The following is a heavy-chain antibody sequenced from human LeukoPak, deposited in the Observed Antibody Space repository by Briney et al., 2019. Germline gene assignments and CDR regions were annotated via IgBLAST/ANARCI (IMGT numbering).Heavy chain of an antibody. CDR2: IYPGDSDT. Sequence: GESLKISCKGSGYSFTNYWIGWVRQMPGKGLEWMGIIYPGDSDTRYSPSFQGQVTISADKSICTAYLQWSSLKASDTALYYCARHTRDSTPLFDYSGQGTLVTVSS. CDR3: ARHTRDSTPLFDY. D-gene: IGHD2-21*02. CDR1: GYSFTNYW. V-gene: IGHV5-51*01. J-gene: IGHJ4*02.